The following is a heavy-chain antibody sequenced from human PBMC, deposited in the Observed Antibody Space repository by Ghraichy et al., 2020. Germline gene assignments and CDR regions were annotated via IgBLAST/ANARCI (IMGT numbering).Heavy chain of an antibody. CDR2: ITSSGRTI. Sequence: LSLTCVGSGFTFSSYSMNWVRQSPGKGLEWVSYITSSGRTIFYADSGRGRFTISRDNAQNSLYLQMNSLRDEDTAVYYCARGSKVVRFYYYDGMDVWGQGTTVTVSS. D-gene: IGHD4-23*01. V-gene: IGHV3-48*02. J-gene: IGHJ6*02. CDR3: ARGSKVVRFYYYDGMDV. CDR1: GFTFSSYS.